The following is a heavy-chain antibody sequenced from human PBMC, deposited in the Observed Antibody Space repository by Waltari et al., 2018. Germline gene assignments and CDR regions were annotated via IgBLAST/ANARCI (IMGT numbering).Heavy chain of an antibody. Sequence: QLLLQESGPGLVKPSETLSLTCAVSGGSIRSSTFYWGWVRQPPGKGLEWIGSISYSGSTYYNPSLKSRVTISVDTSKNQFSLNRSSVTAADTSVYYCARVGPGVYWYFDLWGRGTLVRVSS. CDR2: ISYSGST. D-gene: IGHD1-26*01. CDR1: GGSIRSSTFY. CDR3: ARVGPGVYWYFDL. J-gene: IGHJ2*01. V-gene: IGHV4-39*01.